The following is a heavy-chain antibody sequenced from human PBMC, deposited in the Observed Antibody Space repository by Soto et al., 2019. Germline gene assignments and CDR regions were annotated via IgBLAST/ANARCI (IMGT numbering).Heavy chain of an antibody. J-gene: IGHJ4*02. CDR2: ITPIYPTT. D-gene: IGHD5-18*01. CDR1: GGTFYTYT. CDR3: ARIPRYSFPTSDDLDS. Sequence: RASVKVSCKASGGTFYTYTFSWVRQAPGQGLEWMGSITPIYPTTNYAEKFQGRLTVTADGSTNTAYMELNSLTSEDTAVYYCARIPRYSFPTSDDLDSWGQGTLVTVSS. V-gene: IGHV1-69*13.